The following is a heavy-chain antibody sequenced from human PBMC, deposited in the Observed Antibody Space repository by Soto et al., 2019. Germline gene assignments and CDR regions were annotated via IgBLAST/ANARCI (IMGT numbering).Heavy chain of an antibody. V-gene: IGHV4-59*01. J-gene: IGHJ4*02. CDR3: ARGRTVRNYADDSSDYFYFFDY. CDR2: VYYTGST. Sequence: SETLSLTSTVSGASISTFYCGWMRQSPGKELEWVGYVYYTGSTNYNPSLKSRVTISVDRSKNQCSLKLNSANAADTAVYYCARGRTVRNYADDSSDYFYFFDYWGQGTQVTVSS. CDR1: GASISTFY. D-gene: IGHD3-22*01.